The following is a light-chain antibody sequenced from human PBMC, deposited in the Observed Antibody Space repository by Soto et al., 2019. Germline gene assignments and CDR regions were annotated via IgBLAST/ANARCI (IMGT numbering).Light chain of an antibody. V-gene: IGKV3-20*01. CDR2: GAS. CDR1: QSVSSSY. J-gene: IGKJ1*01. Sequence: IVLTQSTGAVSLSHGERATLSCRVSQSVSSSYLAWYQQKPGQAPRLLIYGASSRATGIPDRFSGSGSMTDFTLTITRLEPEDFAVYYCQQYGSSPATFGQGTKVDVK. CDR3: QQYGSSPAT.